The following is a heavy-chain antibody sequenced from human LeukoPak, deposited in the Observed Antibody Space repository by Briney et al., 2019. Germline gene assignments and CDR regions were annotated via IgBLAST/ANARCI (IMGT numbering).Heavy chain of an antibody. CDR1: GGSISSGGYY. CDR3: ARSKADYDILTGYPRYYYYGMDV. V-gene: IGHV4-31*03. CDR2: IYYSGST. Sequence: QTLCLTCTVSGGSISSGGYYWSWIRQHPGKGLEWIGYIYYSGSTYYNPSLKSRVTTSVDTSKNQFSLKLSSVTAADTAVYYCARSKADYDILTGYPRYYYYGMDVWGPGNTGSVSS. D-gene: IGHD3-9*01. J-gene: IGHJ6*02.